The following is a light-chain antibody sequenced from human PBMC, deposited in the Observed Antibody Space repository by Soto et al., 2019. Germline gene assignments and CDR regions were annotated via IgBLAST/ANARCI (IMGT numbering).Light chain of an antibody. J-gene: IGLJ2*01. CDR1: SGHSSYI. V-gene: IGLV4-60*02. Sequence: QLVLTQSSSASASLGSSVKLTCTLSSGHSSYIIAWHQQKPGKAPRYLMKLEGSGSYNKGCGVPDRFSGSSSGADRYLTISNLQFEDEADYYCETWDSNTRVFGGGTKVTVL. CDR3: ETWDSNTRV. CDR2: LEGSGSY.